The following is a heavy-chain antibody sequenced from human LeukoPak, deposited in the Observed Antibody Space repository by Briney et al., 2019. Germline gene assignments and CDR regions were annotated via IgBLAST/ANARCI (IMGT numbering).Heavy chain of an antibody. CDR2: MNPNSGNT. CDR3: ARGLCGGDCQSPNDAFDI. D-gene: IGHD2-21*02. V-gene: IGHV1-8*02. J-gene: IGHJ3*02. CDR1: GYTFTSYD. Sequence: EASVKVSCKASGYTFTSYDINWVRQATGQGLEWMGWMNPNSGNTGYAQKFQGRVTMTRNTSISTAYMELSSLRSEDTAVYYCARGLCGGDCQSPNDAFDIWGQGTMVTVSS.